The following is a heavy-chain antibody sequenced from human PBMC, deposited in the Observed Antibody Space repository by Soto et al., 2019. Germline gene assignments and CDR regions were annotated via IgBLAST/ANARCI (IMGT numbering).Heavy chain of an antibody. J-gene: IGHJ4*02. CDR1: GINSNTYA. D-gene: IGHD5-12*01. CDR3: ASAISGYVT. V-gene: IGHV1-3*01. Sequence: QVQLVQSGAEMKKPGASVKLSCKTSGINSNTYAIHWVRQAPGQGLEWMGWINAGNGDTRYSQNFQGRVTLTRDTSASTVYMDLDSLKSEDTGVYYCASAISGYVTWGQGTLVTVSS. CDR2: INAGNGDT.